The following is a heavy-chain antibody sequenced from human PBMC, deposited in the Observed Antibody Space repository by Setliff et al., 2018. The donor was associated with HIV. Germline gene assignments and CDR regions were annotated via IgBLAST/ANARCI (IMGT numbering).Heavy chain of an antibody. CDR3: ARGGAGYPAKGRAMDV. V-gene: IGHV4-59*08. CDR2: IFDSGSA. CDR1: GGSIRSYY. D-gene: IGHD3-16*01. J-gene: IGHJ6*02. Sequence: SETLSLTCTVSGGSIRSYYWNWIRQPPGKGLESIGHIFDSGSAYSNPSLKSRVTISLDTAQNQSSLKLTSVTAADTAVYYCARGGAGYPAKGRAMDVWGQGTTVTVSS.